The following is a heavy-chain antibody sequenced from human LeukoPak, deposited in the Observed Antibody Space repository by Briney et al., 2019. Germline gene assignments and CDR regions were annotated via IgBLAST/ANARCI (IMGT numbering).Heavy chain of an antibody. J-gene: IGHJ6*03. CDR1: GGTFSSYA. D-gene: IGHD1-26*01. Sequence: SVKVCCKASGGTFSSYAISWVRQAPGQGLEWMGGIIPIFGTANYAQKFQGRVTITTDESTSTAYMELSSLRSEDTAVYYCASPPLHIVGGPGDYYMDVWGKGTTVTVSS. V-gene: IGHV1-69*05. CDR3: ASPPLHIVGGPGDYYMDV. CDR2: IIPIFGTA.